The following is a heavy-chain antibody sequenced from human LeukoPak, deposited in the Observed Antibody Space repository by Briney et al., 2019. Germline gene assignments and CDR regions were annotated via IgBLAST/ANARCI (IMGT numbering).Heavy chain of an antibody. Sequence: PGGSLRLSCAASGLTVSSTYMSWVRQTPGKGLEWVSVIYSGGSTYYADSVKGRFTISRDNSKNTLYLQMNSLRAEDTAVYYCARDYAGLTKNWFDPWGQGTLVTVSS. V-gene: IGHV3-66*01. CDR2: IYSGGST. CDR1: GLTVSSTY. CDR3: ARDYAGLTKNWFDP. D-gene: IGHD3-16*01. J-gene: IGHJ5*02.